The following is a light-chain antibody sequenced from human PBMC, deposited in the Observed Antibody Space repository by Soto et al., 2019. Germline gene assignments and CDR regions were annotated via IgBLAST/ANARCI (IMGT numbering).Light chain of an antibody. J-gene: IGLJ2*01. CDR1: SSNIGNNY. Sequence: QSVLTQPTSVSAAPGQRVTVSCSGSSSNIGNNYVSWYQQLPGTAPKLLSYDNNKRPSGIPDRFSGSKSGTSATLGITGLQTGDEADYYCGTWDSSRSAVFGGGTKLTVL. V-gene: IGLV1-51*01. CDR2: DNN. CDR3: GTWDSSRSAV.